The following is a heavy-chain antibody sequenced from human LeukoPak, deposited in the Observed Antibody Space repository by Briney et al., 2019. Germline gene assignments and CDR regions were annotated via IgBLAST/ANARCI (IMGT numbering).Heavy chain of an antibody. D-gene: IGHD3-16*02. J-gene: IGHJ6*02. V-gene: IGHV4-34*01. Sequence: SETLSLTCAVYGGSFSGYYWSWIRQPPGKGLEWNGEINHSGSTNYNPSLKSRVTISVDTSKNQFSLKLSSVTAADTAVYYCARVVGFGELSPYDSYYYYGMDVWGQGTTVTVSS. CDR1: GGSFSGYY. CDR2: INHSGST. CDR3: ARVVGFGELSPYDSYYYYGMDV.